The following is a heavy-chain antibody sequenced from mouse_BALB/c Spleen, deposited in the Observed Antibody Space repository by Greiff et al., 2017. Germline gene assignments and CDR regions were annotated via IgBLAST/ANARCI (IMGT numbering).Heavy chain of an antibody. CDR1: GFTFSSFG. V-gene: IGHV5-17*02. CDR3: ARGELGPGFYAMDY. J-gene: IGHJ4*01. Sequence: EVKVVESGGGLVQPGGSRKLSCAASGFTFSSFGMHWVRQAPEKGLEWVAYISSGSSTIYYADTVKGRFTISRDNPKNTLFLQMTSLRSEDTAMYYCARGELGPGFYAMDYWGQGTSVTVSS. CDR2: ISSGSSTI. D-gene: IGHD4-1*01.